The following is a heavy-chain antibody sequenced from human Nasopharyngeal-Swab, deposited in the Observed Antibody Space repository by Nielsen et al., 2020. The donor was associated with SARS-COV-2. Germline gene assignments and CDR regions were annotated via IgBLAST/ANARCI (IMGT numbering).Heavy chain of an antibody. CDR2: ISSSSSYI. Sequence: GGSLRLSCVASGFTFSSYSMNWVRQAPGKGLEWVSSISSSSSYIYYADSVKGRFTISRDNAKNSLYLQMNSLRAEDTAVYYCARWDYSNYDLDYWGQGTLVTVSS. D-gene: IGHD4-11*01. CDR3: ARWDYSNYDLDY. J-gene: IGHJ4*02. V-gene: IGHV3-21*01. CDR1: GFTFSSYS.